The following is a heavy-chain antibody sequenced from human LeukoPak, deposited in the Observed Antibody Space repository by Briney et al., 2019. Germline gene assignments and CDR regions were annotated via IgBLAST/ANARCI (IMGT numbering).Heavy chain of an antibody. V-gene: IGHV3-21*01. D-gene: IGHD6-19*01. CDR2: ISSSSSYI. Sequence: GGSLRLSCAASGFTFSSYSINWVRQAPGKGLEWVSSISSSSSYIYYADSVKGRFTISRDNAKNSLYLQMNSLRAEDTAVYYCARDGYSSGWFHLDYWGQGTLVTVSS. CDR1: GFTFSSYS. J-gene: IGHJ4*02. CDR3: ARDGYSSGWFHLDY.